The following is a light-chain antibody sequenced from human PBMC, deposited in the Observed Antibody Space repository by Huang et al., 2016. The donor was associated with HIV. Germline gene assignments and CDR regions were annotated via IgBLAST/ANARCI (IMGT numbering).Light chain of an antibody. CDR1: QSLLHSNGYNY. CDR3: MQALQTPPT. J-gene: IGKJ2*01. V-gene: IGKV2-28*01. Sequence: DIVMTQSPLSLPVTPGEPASISCRSSQSLLHSNGYNYLDLYLQKPGQSPQLLIYLGSNRASGVSDRFSGSESGTDFTLKISRVEAEDVGVYYCMQALQTPPTFGRGTKLEIK. CDR2: LGS.